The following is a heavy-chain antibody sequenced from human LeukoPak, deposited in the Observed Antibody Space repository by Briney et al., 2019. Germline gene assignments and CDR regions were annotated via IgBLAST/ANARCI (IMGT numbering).Heavy chain of an antibody. CDR1: GFTFSGSA. V-gene: IGHV3-73*01. Sequence: PGGSPKLSCAASGFTFSGSAMHWVRQASGKGLEWVGRIRSKANSYATAYAASVKGRFTISRDDSKNTAYLQMNSLKTEDTAVYYCTRVAAAKYNWFDPWGQGTLVTVSS. D-gene: IGHD6-13*01. CDR2: IRSKANSYAT. CDR3: TRVAAAKYNWFDP. J-gene: IGHJ5*02.